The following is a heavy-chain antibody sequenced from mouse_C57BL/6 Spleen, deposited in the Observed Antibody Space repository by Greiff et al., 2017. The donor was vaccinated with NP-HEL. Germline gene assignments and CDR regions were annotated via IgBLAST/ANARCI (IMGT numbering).Heavy chain of an antibody. Sequence: EVQLQQSGGDLVKPGGSLKLSCAASGFTFSSYGMSWVRQTPDKRLEWVATISSGGSYTYYPDSVKGRFTISRDNAKNTLYLQMSSLKSEDTAMYYCASETYWGQGTLVTVSA. V-gene: IGHV5-6*01. CDR2: ISSGGSYT. J-gene: IGHJ3*01. CDR1: GFTFSSYG. CDR3: ASETY.